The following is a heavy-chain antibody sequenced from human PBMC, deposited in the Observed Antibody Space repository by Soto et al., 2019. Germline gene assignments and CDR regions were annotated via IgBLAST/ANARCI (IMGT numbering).Heavy chain of an antibody. J-gene: IGHJ3*02. V-gene: IGHV1-8*02. Sequence: ASVKVSCKASGYTFTSYDINWVRQATGQGLEWMGWMNPNSGNTGYAQKFQGRVTMTRNTSISTAYMELSSLRSEDTAVYYCAILVVPAANDAFDICGQGTMVTVSS. CDR2: MNPNSGNT. CDR3: AILVVPAANDAFDI. D-gene: IGHD2-2*01. CDR1: GYTFTSYD.